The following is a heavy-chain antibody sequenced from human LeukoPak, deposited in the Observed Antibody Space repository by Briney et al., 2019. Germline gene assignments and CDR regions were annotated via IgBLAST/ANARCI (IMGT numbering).Heavy chain of an antibody. CDR2: ICYSGST. D-gene: IGHD6-13*01. Sequence: PSETLSLTCTVSGGSISSSSNCWGRIRQPPGKGLEWIGSICYSGSTYYNPSLESRVTKSINTSKNQLSLKLSSVTAADTAVYYCTRVAAGGTSVDYWGQGTLVTVSS. CDR1: GGSISSSSNC. V-gene: IGHV4-39*01. CDR3: TRVAAGGTSVDY. J-gene: IGHJ4*02.